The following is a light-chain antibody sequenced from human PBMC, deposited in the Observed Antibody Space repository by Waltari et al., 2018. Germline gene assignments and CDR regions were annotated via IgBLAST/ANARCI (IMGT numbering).Light chain of an antibody. V-gene: IGLV1-40*01. Sequence: LTQPPSVSGAPGQRVTISCTGSSSNIGAGYDVHWYQQLPGTAPKLLIYGNSNRPSGVPDRFSGSKSGTSASLAITGLQAEDEADYYGQSYDSSLSGWVFGGGTKLTVL. CDR3: QSYDSSLSGWV. CDR2: GNS. J-gene: IGLJ3*02. CDR1: SSNIGAGYD.